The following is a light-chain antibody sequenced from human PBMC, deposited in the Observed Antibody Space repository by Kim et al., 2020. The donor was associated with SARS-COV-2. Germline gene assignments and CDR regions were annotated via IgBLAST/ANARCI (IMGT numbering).Light chain of an antibody. CDR2: DVS. J-gene: IGLJ3*02. CDR3: SSYTGSSTWV. V-gene: IGLV2-14*03. CDR1: SSDVGRYNY. Sequence: GQSLTISCTGTSSDVGRYNYVSWYQQHPGKAPKLMIYDVSNRPSGVSNRFSGSKSGNAASLSISGLQAEDEADYYCSSYTGSSTWVFGGGTKLTVL.